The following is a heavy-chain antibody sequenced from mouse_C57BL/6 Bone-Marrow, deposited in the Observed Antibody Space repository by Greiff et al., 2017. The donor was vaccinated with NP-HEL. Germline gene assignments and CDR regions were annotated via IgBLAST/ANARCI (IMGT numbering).Heavy chain of an antibody. CDR2: IYTCDSYT. CDR3: ARDGTFYGNWACFAY. J-gene: IGHJ3*01. CDR1: GYTFTSYW. D-gene: IGHD2-1*01. Sequence: QVQLQQPGAELVMPGASVKLSCKASGYTFTSYWMHWVKQRPGQGLEWIGEIYTCDSYTNYNQKFKGTSTLTVDKSSNTAYMQLSSLTSEDSAVYYGARDGTFYGNWACFAYRGQGTLATVSA. V-gene: IGHV1-69*01.